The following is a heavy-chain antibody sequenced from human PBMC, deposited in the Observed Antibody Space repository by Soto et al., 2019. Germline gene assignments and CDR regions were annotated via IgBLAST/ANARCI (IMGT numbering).Heavy chain of an antibody. D-gene: IGHD2-2*01. CDR2: IWYDGSNK. V-gene: IGHV3-33*01. Sequence: LRLSCSASGXTFSSYGMHWVRQAPGKGLEWVAVIWYDGSNKYYADSVKGRFTISRDNSKNTLYLQMNSLRAEDTAVYYCAREPTSYDYYYYGMDVWGQGPTVTVSS. J-gene: IGHJ6*02. CDR1: GXTFSSYG. CDR3: AREPTSYDYYYYGMDV.